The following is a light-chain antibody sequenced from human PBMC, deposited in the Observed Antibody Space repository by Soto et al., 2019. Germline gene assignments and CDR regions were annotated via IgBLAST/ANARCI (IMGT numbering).Light chain of an antibody. CDR1: QSINSW. V-gene: IGKV1-5*01. CDR2: DAS. J-gene: IGKJ1*01. Sequence: DIQMTQSPSTLSASVGDRVTITCRASQSINSWLAWYQQKPGKAPQILIYDASTLKSGVPSRFSGSGSGTEFTLTIRSLQPDDFSTYYCQQYNTYSTFGQGTKVDI. CDR3: QQYNTYST.